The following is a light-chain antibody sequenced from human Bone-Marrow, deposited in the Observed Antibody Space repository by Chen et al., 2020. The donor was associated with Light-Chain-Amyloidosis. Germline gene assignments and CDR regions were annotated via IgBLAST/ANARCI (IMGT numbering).Light chain of an antibody. J-gene: IGKJ5*01. CDR1: QSVGTN. CDR3: QQRSNWPPSIT. V-gene: IGKV3-11*01. CDR2: AVS. Sequence: EIVLTQSPATLSLSPGERATISCRASQSVGTNLAWYQQKPGQAPRLLIYAVSDRATGIPARFRGSGSGTDFTLTISSLEPADFAVYYCQQRSNWPPSITFGQGTRLDIK.